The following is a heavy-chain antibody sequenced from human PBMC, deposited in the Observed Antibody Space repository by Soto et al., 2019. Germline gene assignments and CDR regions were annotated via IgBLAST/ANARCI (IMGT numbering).Heavy chain of an antibody. CDR1: GYTFSNYY. Sequence: QVQLVQSGAEVKKPGASVKVSCKASGYTFSNYYLHWVRQAPGQGLEWMGLIDPSRGSASYALKFQARVTMTRDTSTSTVHMELSSLTSEDTAIYYCAKDYDFVWGNPRYTVDYWGQGTLVTVSS. J-gene: IGHJ4*02. CDR2: IDPSRGSA. D-gene: IGHD3-16*02. V-gene: IGHV1-46*01. CDR3: AKDYDFVWGNPRYTVDY.